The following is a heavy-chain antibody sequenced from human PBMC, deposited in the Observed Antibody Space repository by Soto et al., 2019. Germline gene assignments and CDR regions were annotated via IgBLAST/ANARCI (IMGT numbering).Heavy chain of an antibody. V-gene: IGHV3-33*01. Sequence: QVQLVESGGGVVQPGRSLRLSCAASGFTFNNYGMHWVRQAPGKGLEWLAVIWNDGSNSSYANSVKGRFTISRDNSKNSLYLQMSSLRADDTAVYYCARRQIPPPTRGAANARGGMDVWGQGTTVTVSS. CDR3: ARRQIPPPTRGAANARGGMDV. CDR2: IWNDGSNS. D-gene: IGHD6-13*01. CDR1: GFTFNNYG. J-gene: IGHJ6*02.